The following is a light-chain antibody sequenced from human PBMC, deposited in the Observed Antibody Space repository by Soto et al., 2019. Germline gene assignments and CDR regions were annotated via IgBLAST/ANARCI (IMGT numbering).Light chain of an antibody. Sequence: QSALTQPASVSGSLGQSITISCTGSNRDIGDYNLVSWYQQYPDTAPKLIIYEVRNRPSGVSYRFTGSRSGNTASLTISALQADDESTFYCSSYSTTSTLLFGGGTKVTVL. CDR2: EVR. CDR1: NRDIGDYNL. J-gene: IGLJ3*02. V-gene: IGLV2-14*01. CDR3: SSYSTTSTLL.